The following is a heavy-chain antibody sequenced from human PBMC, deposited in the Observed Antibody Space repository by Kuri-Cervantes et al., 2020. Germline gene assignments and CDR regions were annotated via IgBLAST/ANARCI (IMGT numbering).Heavy chain of an antibody. V-gene: IGHV3-48*02. J-gene: IGHJ6*02. Sequence: GESLKISCAASGFTFSSYSMNWVRQAPGKGLEWVSYISSSSSTIYYADSVKGRFTISRDNAKNSLYLQMNSLRDEDTAVYYCARDSLPDTAYYYYGMDVWGQGTMVTVSS. CDR2: ISSSSSTI. CDR1: GFTFSSYS. CDR3: ARDSLPDTAYYYYGMDV. D-gene: IGHD5-18*01.